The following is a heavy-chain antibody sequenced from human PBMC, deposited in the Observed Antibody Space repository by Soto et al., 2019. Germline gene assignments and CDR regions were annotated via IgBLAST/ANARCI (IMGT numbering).Heavy chain of an antibody. CDR1: GGSISSGGYY. Sequence: SETLSLTCTVSGGSISSGGYYWSWIRQHPGKGLEGIGYIYYSGSTYYNPSLKSRVTISVDTSKNQFSLKLSSVTAADTAVYYCARGPPSEYYDFWSGSRALMDVWGQGTMVTVSS. V-gene: IGHV4-31*03. D-gene: IGHD3-3*01. CDR3: ARGPPSEYYDFWSGSRALMDV. J-gene: IGHJ6*02. CDR2: IYYSGST.